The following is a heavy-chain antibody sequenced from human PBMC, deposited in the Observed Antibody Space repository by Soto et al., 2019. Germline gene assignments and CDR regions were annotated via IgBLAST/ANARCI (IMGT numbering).Heavy chain of an antibody. CDR3: ARDFYGPEGNYFDF. V-gene: IGHV3-21*01. CDR2: ISSSSSYI. J-gene: IGHJ4*02. Sequence: WRSLRLWWAVFGFTFSGYSMSWVRKAPGKGLEWVSSISSSSSYIYYADSVKGRFTISRDNAKNSLYLQMNSLRAEDTAVYYCARDFYGPEGNYFDFWGQGTLVTVSS. D-gene: IGHD4-17*01. CDR1: GFTFSGYS.